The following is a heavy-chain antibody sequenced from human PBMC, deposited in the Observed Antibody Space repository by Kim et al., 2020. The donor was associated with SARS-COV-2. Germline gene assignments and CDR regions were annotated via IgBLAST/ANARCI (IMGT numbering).Heavy chain of an antibody. CDR3: ARERGYCSGGSCYDRYYYGMDV. CDR1: GFTFSSYD. V-gene: IGHV3-13*01. J-gene: IGHJ6*02. Sequence: GGSLRLSCAASGFTFSSYDMHWVRQATGKGLEWVSAIGTAGDTYYPGSVKGRFTISRENAKNSLYLQMNSLRAGDTAVYYCARERGYCSGGSCYDRYYYGMDVWGQGTTVTVSS. CDR2: IGTAGDT. D-gene: IGHD2-15*01.